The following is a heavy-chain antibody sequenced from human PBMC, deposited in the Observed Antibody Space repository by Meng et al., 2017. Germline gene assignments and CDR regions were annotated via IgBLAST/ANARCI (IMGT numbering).Heavy chain of an antibody. CDR3: ARVWGNYYDSSGYYFGY. V-gene: IGHV1-69*06. D-gene: IGHD3-22*01. Sequence: SVKVSCKASGGTFSSYAISWVRQAPGQGLEWMGGIIPIFGTANYAQKFQGRVTITADKSTSTAYMELSSLRSEDTAVYYYARVWGNYYDSSGYYFGYWGQGTLVTVSS. CDR1: GGTFSSYA. CDR2: IIPIFGTA. J-gene: IGHJ4*02.